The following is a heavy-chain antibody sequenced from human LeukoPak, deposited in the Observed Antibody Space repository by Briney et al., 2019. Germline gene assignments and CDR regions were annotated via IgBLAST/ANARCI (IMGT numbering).Heavy chain of an antibody. V-gene: IGHV1-2*02. CDR3: VREGEGPLSKDFDY. CDR1: GFTFTDHY. CDR2: IGPHSTFT. J-gene: IGHJ4*02. D-gene: IGHD2/OR15-2a*01. Sequence: ASVKVSYKSSGFTFTDHYIHWVRQGPGQGLDWMGYIGPHSTFTSSPQEFQGRVTMTRDASMSTAYMELTRLTSDDTAVYYCVREGEGPLSKDFDYWGQGTLVTVSS.